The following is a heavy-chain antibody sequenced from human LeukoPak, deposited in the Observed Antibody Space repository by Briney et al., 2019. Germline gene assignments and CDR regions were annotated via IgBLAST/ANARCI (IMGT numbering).Heavy chain of an antibody. D-gene: IGHD3-22*01. CDR1: GFTFSDYY. CDR3: ARDANYYDSSGYYLPYWYFDL. Sequence: GGSLRLSCAASGFTFSDYYMSWIRQAPGEGLEWVAVISYDGSNKYYADSVKGRFTISRDNSKNTLYLQMNSLRAEDTAVYYCARDANYYDSSGYYLPYWYFDLWGRGTLVTVSS. J-gene: IGHJ2*01. CDR2: ISYDGSNK. V-gene: IGHV3-30*03.